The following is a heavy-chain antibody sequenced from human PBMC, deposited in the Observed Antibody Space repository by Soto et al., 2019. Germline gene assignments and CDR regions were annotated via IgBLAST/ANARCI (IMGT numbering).Heavy chain of an antibody. Sequence: SETLSLTCTVSGGSISSYYWSWIRQPPGKGLEWIGYIYYSGSTNYNPSLKSRVTISVDTSKNQFSLKLSSVTAADTAVYYCARQSSNYDILTGYGGNYFDYWGQGTLVTVSS. V-gene: IGHV4-59*08. CDR1: GGSISSYY. CDR2: IYYSGST. CDR3: ARQSSNYDILTGYGGNYFDY. D-gene: IGHD3-9*01. J-gene: IGHJ4*02.